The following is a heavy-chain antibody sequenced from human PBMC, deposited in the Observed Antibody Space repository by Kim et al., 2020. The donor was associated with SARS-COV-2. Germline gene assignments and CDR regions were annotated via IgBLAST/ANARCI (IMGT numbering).Heavy chain of an antibody. J-gene: IGHJ6*02. CDR3: ARRHYYGSGGYWSATNYYSSGVDV. CDR2: IYYSGST. Sequence: SETLSLTCTVSGGSISSYYWSWIRQPPGKGLEWIGYIYYSGSTNYNPSLKSRVTISVDTSKNQFSLKLSSVTAADTAVYYCARRHYYGSGGYWSATNYYSSGVDVCGQGTTVTVSS. CDR1: GGSISSYY. V-gene: IGHV4-59*01. D-gene: IGHD3-10*01.